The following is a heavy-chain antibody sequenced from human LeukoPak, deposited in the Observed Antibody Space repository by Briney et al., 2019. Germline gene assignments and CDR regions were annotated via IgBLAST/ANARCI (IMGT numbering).Heavy chain of an antibody. V-gene: IGHV4-61*02. CDR3: AREIWEEIIDY. Sequence: PSETLSLTCTVSGGSISSGSYYWSWIRQPAGKGLEWIGRIYTSGSTNYNPSLKSRVTISVDTSKNQFPLKLSSVTAADTAVYYCAREIWEEIIDYWGQGTLVTVSS. CDR1: GGSISSGSYY. D-gene: IGHD1-26*01. CDR2: IYTSGST. J-gene: IGHJ4*02.